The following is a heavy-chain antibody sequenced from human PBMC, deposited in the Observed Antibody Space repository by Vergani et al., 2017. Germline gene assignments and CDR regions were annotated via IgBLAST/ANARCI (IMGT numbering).Heavy chain of an antibody. Sequence: QVQLQESGPGLVKPSETLSLPCTVSGGSISSYYWSWIRQPPGKGLEWIGYIYYSGSTNYNPSLKSRVTISVDTSKNQFSLKLSYVTAADTAVYYCASYSSSWNYYYYYMDVWGKGTTVTVSS. V-gene: IGHV4-59*01. D-gene: IGHD6-13*01. J-gene: IGHJ6*03. CDR2: IYYSGST. CDR3: ASYSSSWNYYYYYMDV. CDR1: GGSISSYY.